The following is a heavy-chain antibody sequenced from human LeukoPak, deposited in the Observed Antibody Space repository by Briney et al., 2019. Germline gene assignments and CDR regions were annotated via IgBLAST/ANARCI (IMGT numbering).Heavy chain of an antibody. J-gene: IGHJ4*02. CDR2: ISYDGSQK. D-gene: IGHD3-10*01. Sequence: GGSLRLSCAASGFTFSSSGMHWVRQAPGKGLEWVAIISYDGSQKYFADSVKGRFTISRDNSKNTLYLQMDSLRAEDTAVYYCAKDNTYYYASGSYYFYFDYWGQGTLVTVSS. CDR3: AKDNTYYYASGSYYFYFDY. CDR1: GFTFSSSG. V-gene: IGHV3-30*18.